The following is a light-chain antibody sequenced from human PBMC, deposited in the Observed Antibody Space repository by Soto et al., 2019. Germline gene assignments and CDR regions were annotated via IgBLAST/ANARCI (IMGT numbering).Light chain of an antibody. CDR3: QQRASWPPT. CDR1: QSVASH. Sequence: EVVLTQSPATLSLSPGERATLSCRASQSVASHLLWYQQKPGQAPRLLIYDVFTRATGIPARFSASGSGTDFTLTISRLEPEDFVVYYCQQRASWPPTFGGGTKVEIK. J-gene: IGKJ4*01. V-gene: IGKV3-11*01. CDR2: DVF.